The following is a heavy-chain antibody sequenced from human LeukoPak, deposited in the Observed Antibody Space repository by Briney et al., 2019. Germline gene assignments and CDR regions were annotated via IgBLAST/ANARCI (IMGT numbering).Heavy chain of an antibody. V-gene: IGHV3-23*01. CDR1: GFTFSSYA. CDR3: AKDPKRYSSGWYGYYFDY. D-gene: IGHD6-19*01. J-gene: IGHJ4*02. CDR2: ISGSGGST. Sequence: GGSLRLSCAASGFTFSSYAMSWVRQAPGKGLEWVSAISGSGGSTYYADSVKGRFTISRDNSKNTLYLQMNSLRAEDTAVYYCAKDPKRYSSGWYGYYFDYWGQGTLVTVSS.